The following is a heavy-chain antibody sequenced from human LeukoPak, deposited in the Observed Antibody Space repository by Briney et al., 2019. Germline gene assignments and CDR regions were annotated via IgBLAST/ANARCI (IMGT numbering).Heavy chain of an antibody. CDR2: IGRYGGDI. CDR1: GFTFSSYA. V-gene: IGHV3-23*01. J-gene: IGHJ5*02. Sequence: PGGSLRLSCAASGFTFSSYAMTWVRQAPGKGLEWVSVIGRYGGDIHYADSVEGRFTISRDNSKNTLYLQMNSLRVEDTAVYYCARDPRNVGLAPWGQGTLVTVSS. D-gene: IGHD2-15*01. CDR3: ARDPRNVGLAP.